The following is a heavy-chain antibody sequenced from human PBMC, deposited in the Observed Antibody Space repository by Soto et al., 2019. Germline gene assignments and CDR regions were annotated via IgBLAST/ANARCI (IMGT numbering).Heavy chain of an antibody. Sequence: PGGSLRLSCAASGFTFSSYSINWVRQAPGKGLEWVSSISSGSSYIYYAESVKGRFTISRDNAKKSLYLHMNSLRAEDTAVYYSARVRGGYDLGGPPDYWGQGTLVTVSS. D-gene: IGHD5-12*01. CDR2: ISSGSSYI. J-gene: IGHJ4*02. CDR1: GFTFSSYS. V-gene: IGHV3-21*01. CDR3: ARVRGGYDLGGPPDY.